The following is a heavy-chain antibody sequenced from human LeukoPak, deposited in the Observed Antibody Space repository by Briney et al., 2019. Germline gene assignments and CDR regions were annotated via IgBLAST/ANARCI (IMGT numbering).Heavy chain of an antibody. Sequence: GESLQISCKGSGYSFTSYWIGWVRQMPGKGLEWMGIIYPGDSDTITRDSPSFQGQVIISADKSISTAFLQWSSLKASDTAMYYCAKSSPRGYGAFDIGGQGTMVTVSS. CDR2: IYPGDSDTIT. CDR1: GYSFTSYW. D-gene: IGHD2-15*01. CDR3: AKSSPRGYGAFDI. J-gene: IGHJ3*02. V-gene: IGHV5-51*01.